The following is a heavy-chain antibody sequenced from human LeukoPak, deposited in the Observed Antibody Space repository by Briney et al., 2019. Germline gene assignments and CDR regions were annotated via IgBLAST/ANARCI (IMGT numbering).Heavy chain of an antibody. Sequence: SETLSLTCTVSGYSISSDQYWGWIRQPPGKGLEWIGSVYQSGSTYFNPSLKSRVTISVDTSKNPFSLKLNSVTAADTAVYYCVVMPPYWGQGTLVTVSS. D-gene: IGHD2-21*01. CDR2: VYQSGST. J-gene: IGHJ4*02. V-gene: IGHV4-38-2*02. CDR3: VVMPPY. CDR1: GYSISSDQY.